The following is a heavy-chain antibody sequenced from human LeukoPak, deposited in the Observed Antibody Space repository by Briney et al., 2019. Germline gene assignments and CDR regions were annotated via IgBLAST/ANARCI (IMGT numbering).Heavy chain of an antibody. J-gene: IGHJ4*02. CDR3: AKDHYRVATSINPLDY. CDR2: ISYDGSNK. D-gene: IGHD5-12*01. V-gene: IGHV3-30*18. Sequence: GGSLRLSCAASGFTFSSYGMHWVRQAPGKGLEWVAVISYDGSNKYYADSVKGRFTISRDNSKNTLYLQMNSLRAEDMAVYYCAKDHYRVATSINPLDYWGQGTLVTVSS. CDR1: GFTFSSYG.